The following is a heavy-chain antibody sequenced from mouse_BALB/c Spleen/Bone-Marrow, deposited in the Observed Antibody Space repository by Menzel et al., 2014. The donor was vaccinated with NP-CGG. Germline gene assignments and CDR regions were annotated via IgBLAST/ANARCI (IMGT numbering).Heavy chain of an antibody. CDR2: IHHSGST. D-gene: IGHD2-1*01. CDR1: DYSITSGYS. V-gene: IGHV3-1*02. J-gene: IGHJ4*01. Sequence: EVQLQQSGPDLVKPSQSLSLPCTLTDYSITSGYSWHWIRQLPGNKLEWMGYIHHSGSTNYNPSLKSRISITRDTSKNQFFLQLNSVTTEDTATYYCARFDGTYAMDYWGQGTSVTVSS. CDR3: ARFDGTYAMDY.